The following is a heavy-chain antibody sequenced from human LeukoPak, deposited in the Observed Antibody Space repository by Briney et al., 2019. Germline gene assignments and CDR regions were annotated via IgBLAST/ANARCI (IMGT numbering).Heavy chain of an antibody. V-gene: IGHV4-61*02. Sequence: SETLSLTCTVSGGSISSGSYYWSWIRQPAGKGLEWIGRIYTSGSTNYNPSLKSRVTISVDTSKNQFSLKLSSVTAADTAVYYCARVQAGGYSYGIVIFDYWGQGTLVTVSS. CDR1: GGSISSGSYY. CDR2: IYTSGST. CDR3: ARVQAGGYSYGIVIFDY. J-gene: IGHJ4*02. D-gene: IGHD5-18*01.